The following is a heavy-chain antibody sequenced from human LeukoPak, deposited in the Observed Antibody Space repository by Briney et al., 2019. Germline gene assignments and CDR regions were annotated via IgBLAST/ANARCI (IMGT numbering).Heavy chain of an antibody. J-gene: IGHJ6*02. CDR1: GFTFSSHA. CDR3: ARDLYSSSWYLYYYYYGMDV. D-gene: IGHD6-13*01. V-gene: IGHV3-21*01. CDR2: INNNGDFM. Sequence: PGGSLRLSCVVSGFTFSSHAMNWVRQAPGKGLEWVSSINNNGDFMKYADAVKGRFTISRDNSKNTLYLQMNSLRAEDTAVYYCARDLYSSSWYLYYYYYGMDVWGQGTTVTVSS.